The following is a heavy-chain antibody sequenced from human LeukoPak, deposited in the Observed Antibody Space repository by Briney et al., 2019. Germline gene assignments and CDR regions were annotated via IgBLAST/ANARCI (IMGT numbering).Heavy chain of an antibody. D-gene: IGHD3-10*01. V-gene: IGHV3-53*01. J-gene: IGHJ4*02. Sequence: GGSLRLSCAASGFTVSSNYMSWVRQAPGKGLEWVSVIYSGGSTYYADSVKGRFTISRDNSKNTLYLQMSSLRSEDTAVYYCAKVSGLRSGLYYFDYWGQGTLVTVSS. CDR3: AKVSGLRSGLYYFDY. CDR1: GFTVSSNY. CDR2: IYSGGST.